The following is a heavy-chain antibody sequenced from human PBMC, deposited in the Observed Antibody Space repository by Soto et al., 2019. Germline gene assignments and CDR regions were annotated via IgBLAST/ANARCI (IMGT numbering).Heavy chain of an antibody. Sequence: QVQLVQSEAEVKKPGASVKVSCKASGYTFTGYYMHWVRQAPGQGLEWMGWINPNSGGTNYAQKFQGWVTMTRDTSISTAYMELSRLRSDDTAVYYCARDKRGTNYDFWSGYYDYYYMDVWGKGTTVTVSS. CDR3: ARDKRGTNYDFWSGYYDYYYMDV. D-gene: IGHD3-3*01. V-gene: IGHV1-2*04. J-gene: IGHJ6*03. CDR1: GYTFTGYY. CDR2: INPNSGGT.